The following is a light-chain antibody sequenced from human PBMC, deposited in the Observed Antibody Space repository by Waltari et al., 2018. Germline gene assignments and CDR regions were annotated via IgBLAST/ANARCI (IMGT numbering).Light chain of an antibody. Sequence: ELVLTQSPGPLSLSPGDRATLSCRASQSVSRTLAWYQQKPGQAPRLLIYGASTRATGIPERFSGGGSGTDFSLTISRLEPEDFAVYYCQHYVRLPVTFGQGTKVEIK. CDR1: QSVSRT. CDR3: QHYVRLPVT. V-gene: IGKV3-20*01. J-gene: IGKJ1*01. CDR2: GAS.